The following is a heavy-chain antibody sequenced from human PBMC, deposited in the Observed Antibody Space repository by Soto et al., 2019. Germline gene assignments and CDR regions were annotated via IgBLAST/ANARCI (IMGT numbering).Heavy chain of an antibody. J-gene: IGHJ1*01. CDR1: GYTFTDYF. V-gene: IGHV1-46*04. CDR3: VRGYCTSNVCSGDFQY. CDR2: IHPISGAT. D-gene: IGHD2-8*02. Sequence: QVQLVQSGAEVKKPGASVKVSCKASGYTFTDYFIHWVRQAPGQGLEWMGMIHPISGATGYGQKLQDRVTMSRETSTTAVYMELGSLRSDDTALYFGVRGYCTSNVCSGDFQYWGQGSLVTVSS.